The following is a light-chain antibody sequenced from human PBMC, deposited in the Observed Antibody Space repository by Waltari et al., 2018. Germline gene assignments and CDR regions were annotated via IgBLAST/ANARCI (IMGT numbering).Light chain of an antibody. CDR1: QSVLYSSNNKNY. CDR2: WAS. CDR3: KQYYRTPRT. V-gene: IGKV4-1*01. Sequence: DIVMTQSPDSLAVSLGERATINCKSSQSVLYSSNNKNYLAWYQQKPGQPPKLLIYWASTRESGVPDRFSGSGSGTDFTLTISSLQAEDVAVYYGKQYYRTPRTFGQGTKVEIK. J-gene: IGKJ1*01.